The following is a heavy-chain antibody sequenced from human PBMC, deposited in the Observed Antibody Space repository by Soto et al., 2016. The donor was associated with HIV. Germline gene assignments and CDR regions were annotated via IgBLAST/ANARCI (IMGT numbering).Heavy chain of an antibody. Sequence: EVQLLESGGGLVQPEGSLRLSCAASGFTFSSYAMSWVRQAPGKGLEWVSAISGSGGSTYYADSVKGRFTISRDNSKNTLYLQMNSLRAEDTAVYYCAKDLHTGSGTLYYFDYWGQGTLVTVSS. CDR2: ISGSGGST. CDR1: GFTFSSYA. J-gene: IGHJ4*02. CDR3: AKDLHTGSGTLYYFDY. D-gene: IGHD3-10*01. V-gene: IGHV3-23*01.